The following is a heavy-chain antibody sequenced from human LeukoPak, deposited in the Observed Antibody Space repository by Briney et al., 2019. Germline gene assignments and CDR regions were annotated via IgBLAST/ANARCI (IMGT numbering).Heavy chain of an antibody. V-gene: IGHV5-51*01. CDR3: ARQRSYYYDSSGEFDP. J-gene: IGHJ5*02. CDR2: IYPGDSDT. Sequence: GESLKISCKGSGYTFTTYWIGWVRQLPGKGLEWMGIIYPGDSDTRYSPSFQGQVTISADKSISTAYLQWSSLKASDTAMYYCARQRSYYYDSSGEFDPWGQGTLVTVSS. D-gene: IGHD3-22*01. CDR1: GYTFTTYW.